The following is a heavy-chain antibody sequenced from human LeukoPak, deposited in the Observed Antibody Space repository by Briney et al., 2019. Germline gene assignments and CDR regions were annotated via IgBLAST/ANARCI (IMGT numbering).Heavy chain of an antibody. CDR2: IKQDGSEK. CDR1: GFTFSDYY. D-gene: IGHD3-22*01. CDR3: ARFQYYYDSSGDY. V-gene: IGHV3-7*01. Sequence: GGSLRLSCAASGFTFSDYYMSWIRQAPGKGLEWVANIKQDGSEKYYVDSVKGRFTISRDNSKNTLYLQMNSLRAEDTAVYYCARFQYYYDSSGDYWGQGTLVTVSS. J-gene: IGHJ4*02.